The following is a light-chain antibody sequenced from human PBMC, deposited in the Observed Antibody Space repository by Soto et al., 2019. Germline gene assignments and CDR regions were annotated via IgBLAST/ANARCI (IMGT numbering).Light chain of an antibody. Sequence: QSVLTQPPSVSGAPGQRVTISCTGSSSNIGAGYEVHWYQQLPGTAPKLLIYGNSNRPSGVPDRFSGSKSGTSASLAITGLQAEDEADYYCQSYDSGLSGSVFGTGTKLTVL. V-gene: IGLV1-40*01. CDR1: SSNIGAGYE. J-gene: IGLJ1*01. CDR3: QSYDSGLSGSV. CDR2: GNS.